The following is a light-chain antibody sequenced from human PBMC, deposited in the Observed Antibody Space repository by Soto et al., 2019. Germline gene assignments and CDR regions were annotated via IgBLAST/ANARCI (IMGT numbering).Light chain of an antibody. J-gene: IGKJ2*01. CDR1: QSVSRY. CDR3: QQRSNWPRS. CDR2: DAS. V-gene: IGKV3-11*01. Sequence: EIVLTQSPATLYLSTGGRATLSCRGSQSVSRYLAWYQQKPGQAPRLLIYDASNRATGIPARFGGSGSGTDFTLTISSLEPEDFAVYYCQQRSNWPRSFGQGTKLEIK.